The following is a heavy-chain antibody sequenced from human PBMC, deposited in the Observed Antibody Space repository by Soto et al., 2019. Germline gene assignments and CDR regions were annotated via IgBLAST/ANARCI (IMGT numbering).Heavy chain of an antibody. Sequence: SETLSLTCAVYGGSFSGYYWSWIREPPGKGLEWIGESNHSGSTNYNPSLKSRVTISVDTSENQFSLKLSSVTAADTAVYYCARGRDIVVIPAARERNWFDPCGQGTLVTVS. D-gene: IGHD2-2*01. V-gene: IGHV4-34*01. CDR3: ARGRDIVVIPAARERNWFDP. CDR1: GGSFSGYY. J-gene: IGHJ5*02. CDR2: SNHSGST.